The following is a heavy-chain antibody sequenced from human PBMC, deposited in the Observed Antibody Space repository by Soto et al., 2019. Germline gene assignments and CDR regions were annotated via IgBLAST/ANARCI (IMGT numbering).Heavy chain of an antibody. J-gene: IGHJ5*02. CDR2: IWYDGSNK. D-gene: IGHD3-16*02. Sequence: QVQLVESGGGVVQPGRSLRLSCAASGFTFSSYGMHWVRQAPCKGLEWVAVIWYDGSNKYYADSVKGRFTISRDNSKNTLYLQMNSLRAEDTAVYYSARDHRGWLDPWGQGTLVTVSS. CDR3: ARDHRGWLDP. V-gene: IGHV3-33*01. CDR1: GFTFSSYG.